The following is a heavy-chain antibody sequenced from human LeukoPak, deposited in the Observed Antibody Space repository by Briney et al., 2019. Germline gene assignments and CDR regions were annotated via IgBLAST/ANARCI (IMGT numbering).Heavy chain of an antibody. CDR3: ARERPEIDY. CDR1: GFTFSSDE. CDR2: ISSSGTTI. V-gene: IGHV3-48*03. Sequence: PGGSLRLSCAASGFTFSSDEMNWVRQAPGKGLEWVSYISSSGTTIYYADSVKGRFTISRDNAKNSLYLQMNSLRAEDTAVYYCARERPEIDYWGQGTLVTVSS. J-gene: IGHJ4*02.